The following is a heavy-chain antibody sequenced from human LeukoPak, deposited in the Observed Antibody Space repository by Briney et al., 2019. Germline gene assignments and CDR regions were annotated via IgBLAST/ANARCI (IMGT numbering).Heavy chain of an antibody. Sequence: SETLSLTCTVSGGSISSYYWSWIRQPPGKGLEWIGYIYYSGSTNYNPSLKSRVTISVDTSKNQFSLKLSSVTAADTAVYYCARAWAAVDYWGQGTLVTVSS. V-gene: IGHV4-59*01. CDR1: GGSISSYY. CDR3: ARAWAAVDY. CDR2: IYYSGST. J-gene: IGHJ4*02. D-gene: IGHD6-13*01.